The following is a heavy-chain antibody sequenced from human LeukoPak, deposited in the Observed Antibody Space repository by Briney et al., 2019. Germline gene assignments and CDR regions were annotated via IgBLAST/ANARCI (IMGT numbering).Heavy chain of an antibody. CDR1: GFTFSSYA. J-gene: IGHJ6*02. CDR2: INQNGNVN. D-gene: IGHD3-16*01. Sequence: GGSLRLSCAASGFTFSSYAMSWVRQAPGRGLEWVASINQNGNVNYYVASVKGRFTISRDNAKNSLYLQMSNLRAEDTAVYFWARGGGLDVWGQGATVTVSS. CDR3: ARGGGLDV. V-gene: IGHV3-7*03.